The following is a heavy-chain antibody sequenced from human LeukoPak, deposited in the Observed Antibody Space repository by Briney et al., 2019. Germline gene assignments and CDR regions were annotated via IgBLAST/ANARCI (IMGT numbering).Heavy chain of an antibody. CDR2: INHSGST. D-gene: IGHD3-9*01. J-gene: IGHJ4*02. CDR3: ARIRKHLRYFDWLEDDFDY. Sequence: SETLSLTCTVSGGSISSYYWSWIRQPPGKGLEWIGEINHSGSTNYNPSLKSRVTISVDTSKNQFSLKLSSVTAADTAVYYCARIRKHLRYFDWLEDDFDYWGQGTLVTVSS. V-gene: IGHV4-34*01. CDR1: GGSISSYY.